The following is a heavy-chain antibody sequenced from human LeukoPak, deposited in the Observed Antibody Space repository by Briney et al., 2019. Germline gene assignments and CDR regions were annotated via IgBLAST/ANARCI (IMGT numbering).Heavy chain of an antibody. CDR1: GFTLSNAW. CDR2: IKSKTDGGTT. CDR3: TTDLYFVVVVAATPGWFDP. D-gene: IGHD2-15*01. Sequence: PGGSLRLSCAASGFTLSNAWMSWVRQAPGKGLEWVGRIKSKTDGGTTDYAAPVKGRFTISRDDSKNTLYLQMNSLKTEDTAVYYCTTDLYFVVVVAATPGWFDPWGQGTLVTASS. J-gene: IGHJ5*02. V-gene: IGHV3-15*01.